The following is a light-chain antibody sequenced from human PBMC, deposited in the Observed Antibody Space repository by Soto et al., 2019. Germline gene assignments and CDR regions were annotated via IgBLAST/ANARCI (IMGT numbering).Light chain of an antibody. CDR2: EAS. V-gene: IGKV1-12*01. J-gene: IGKJ5*01. CDR1: QGITNR. Sequence: DIQMTQPPSYVSASVGDRVTITCRASQGITNRLAWYQQKPGKAPKLLIYEASSLQSGVPSRISGSGSGTDFTLTISSLQPEDFATYYCQQANSCPITFGQGTRLEIK. CDR3: QQANSCPIT.